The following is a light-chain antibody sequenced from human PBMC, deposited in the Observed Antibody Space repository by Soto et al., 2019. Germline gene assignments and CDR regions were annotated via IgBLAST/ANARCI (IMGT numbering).Light chain of an antibody. CDR3: QQYHSLPRT. CDR2: GAH. Sequence: EIVLTQSPGSLSLSPGDGATLSCRASQSVSTNYLAWFQQKPGQAPRLLIYGAHIRAIGIADRFRGSGSGTDFTLTISRLEPEDFAFYYCQQYHSLPRTFGQGTKVEIK. CDR1: QSVSTNY. J-gene: IGKJ1*01. V-gene: IGKV3-20*01.